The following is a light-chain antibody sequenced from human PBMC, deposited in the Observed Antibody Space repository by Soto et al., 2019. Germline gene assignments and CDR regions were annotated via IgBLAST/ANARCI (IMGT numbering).Light chain of an antibody. CDR1: QSVSSN. J-gene: IGKJ4*01. CDR2: AAS. CDR3: QQYNEWPPLT. Sequence: ELLMTQSPDTLSVSPGQRATLSCRARQSVSSNLAWYQQIPGQAPRLLIYAASARATGVPARFSGSGSGTEFTLTISSLQSEDFAVYYCQQYNEWPPLTFGGGTKVDIK. V-gene: IGKV3-15*01.